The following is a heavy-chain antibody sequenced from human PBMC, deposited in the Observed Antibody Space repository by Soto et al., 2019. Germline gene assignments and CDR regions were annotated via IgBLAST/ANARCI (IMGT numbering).Heavy chain of an antibody. J-gene: IGHJ4*02. CDR2: IYWDDDK. Sequence: QITLKESGPTLVKPTQTLTLTCTFSGFSLSTSGVGVGWIRQPPGKALEWLALIYWDDDKRYSPSLKSRLTITKDTSKSQVVLTMTNMDPVDTATYYCAHRTGRFLEWLAFDYWGQGPLVTVSS. D-gene: IGHD3-3*01. CDR3: AHRTGRFLEWLAFDY. V-gene: IGHV2-5*02. CDR1: GFSLSTSGVG.